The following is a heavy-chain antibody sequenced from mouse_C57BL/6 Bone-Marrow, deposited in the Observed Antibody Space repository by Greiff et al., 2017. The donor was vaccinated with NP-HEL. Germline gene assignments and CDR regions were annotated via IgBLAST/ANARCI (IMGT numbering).Heavy chain of an antibody. CDR3: ARADGYYENFDY. Sequence: VQLQQPGAELVKPGASVKMSCKASGYTFTSYWITCVKQRPRPGLEWIGDIYPGSCSTHYNEKLKSQATLTVDTSSSTAYMQLSSLKSEDSAVYYCARADGYYENFDYWGEGATLTVSS. V-gene: IGHV1-55*01. CDR2: IYPGSCST. CDR1: GYTFTSYW. J-gene: IGHJ2*01. D-gene: IGHD2-3*01.